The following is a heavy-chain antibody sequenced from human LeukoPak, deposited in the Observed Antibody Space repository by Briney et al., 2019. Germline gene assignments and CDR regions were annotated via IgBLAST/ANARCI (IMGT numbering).Heavy chain of an antibody. CDR2: IHTSGST. Sequence: SQTLSLTCTVSGGSITSGSYYWSWIRQPGGKGLEGIGRIHTSGSTNYNPSLKSRVTISVDTAKNQFSLKLSSVTAADTAVYYCAREVYCSSTSCPRGGYNWFDPWGQGTLVTVSS. V-gene: IGHV4-61*02. CDR3: AREVYCSSTSCPRGGYNWFDP. D-gene: IGHD2-2*01. CDR1: GGSITSGSYY. J-gene: IGHJ5*02.